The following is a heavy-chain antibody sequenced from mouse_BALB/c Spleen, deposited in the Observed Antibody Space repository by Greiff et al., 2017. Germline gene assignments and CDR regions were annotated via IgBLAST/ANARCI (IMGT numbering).Heavy chain of an antibody. J-gene: IGHJ4*01. Sequence: EVKVVESGGGLVQPGGSMKLSCVASGFTFSNYWMNWVRQSPEKGLEWVAEIRLKSNNYATHYAESVKGRFTISRDDSKSSVYLQMNNLRAEDTGIYYCTRSYGSSPYAMDYWGQGTSVTVSS. CDR1: GFTFSNYW. CDR3: TRSYGSSPYAMDY. D-gene: IGHD1-1*01. CDR2: IRLKSNNYAT. V-gene: IGHV6-6*02.